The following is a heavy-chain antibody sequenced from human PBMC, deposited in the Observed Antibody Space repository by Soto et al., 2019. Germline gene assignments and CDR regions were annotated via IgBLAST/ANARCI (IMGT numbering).Heavy chain of an antibody. V-gene: IGHV1-69*13. D-gene: IGHD6-19*01. J-gene: IGHJ4*02. Sequence: WASVKVSCKASGGTFSSYAISWVRQAPGQGLEWMGGIIPIFGTANYAQKFQGRVTITADESTSTAYMELSSLRSEDTAVYYCARDGIGVVAGTGHYYFDYWGQGTQVTVSS. CDR3: ARDGIGVVAGTGHYYFDY. CDR1: GGTFSSYA. CDR2: IIPIFGTA.